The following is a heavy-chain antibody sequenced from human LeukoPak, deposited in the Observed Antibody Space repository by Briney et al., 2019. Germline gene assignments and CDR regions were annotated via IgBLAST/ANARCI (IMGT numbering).Heavy chain of an antibody. CDR3: ARSLDYYYYGMDV. J-gene: IGHJ6*02. CDR1: GGSISSYY. V-gene: IGHV4-59*12. Sequence: SETLSLTCTVSGGSISSYYWSWIRQPPGKGLEWIGYIYYSGSTNYNPSLKSRVTISVDTSKNQFSLKLSSVTAADTAVYYCARSLDYYYYGMDVWGQGTTVTVSS. D-gene: IGHD1-1*01. CDR2: IYYSGST.